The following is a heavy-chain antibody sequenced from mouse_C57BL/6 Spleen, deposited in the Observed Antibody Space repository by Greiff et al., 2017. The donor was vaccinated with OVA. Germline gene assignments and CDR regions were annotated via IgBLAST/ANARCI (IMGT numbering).Heavy chain of an antibody. Sequence: EVMLVESGGGLVKPGGSLKLSCAASGFTFSSYAMSWVRQTPEKRLEWVATISDGGSYTYYPDNVKGRFTISRDNAKNNLYLQMSHLKSEDTAMYYCARGTRFDYWGQGTTLTVSS. J-gene: IGHJ2*01. CDR3: ARGTRFDY. CDR2: ISDGGSYT. CDR1: GFTFSSYA. V-gene: IGHV5-4*03.